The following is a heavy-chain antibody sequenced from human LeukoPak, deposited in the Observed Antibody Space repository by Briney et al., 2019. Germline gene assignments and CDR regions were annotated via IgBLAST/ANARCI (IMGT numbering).Heavy chain of an antibody. V-gene: IGHV3-33*01. J-gene: IGHJ4*02. D-gene: IGHD5-18*01. CDR2: IWYDGSNK. CDR1: GFTFSSYG. CDR3: ARGIHPLDY. Sequence: GRSLRLSRAASGFTFSSYGMHWVRQAPGKGLEWVAVIWYDGSNKYYADSVKGRFTISRDNSKNTLYLQMNSLRAEDTAVYYCARGIHPLDYWGQGTLVTVSS.